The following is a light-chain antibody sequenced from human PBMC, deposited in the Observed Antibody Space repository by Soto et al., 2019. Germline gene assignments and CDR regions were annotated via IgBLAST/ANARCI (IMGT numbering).Light chain of an antibody. Sequence: EIVLTQSPATLSLSPGERATLSCRASQSVSSYLAWYQQKPVQAPRLLIYDASNRATGIPARLSGSGSGTDFTLTISSLEPEDFAVYYCQQRSNWYTFGQGTKLEIK. CDR1: QSVSSY. CDR3: QQRSNWYT. CDR2: DAS. J-gene: IGKJ2*01. V-gene: IGKV3-11*01.